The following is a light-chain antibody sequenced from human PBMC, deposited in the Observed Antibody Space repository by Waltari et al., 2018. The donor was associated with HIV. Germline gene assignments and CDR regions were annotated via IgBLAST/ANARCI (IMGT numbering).Light chain of an antibody. J-gene: IGLJ2*01. V-gene: IGLV1-44*01. Sequence: QSVLTQPPSASGTPGHGVTISCSGRNSNIGRNTVSWFQQLPATAPKVLIYGKNQRPSGVPDRFSGSKSGTSASLAISGLQSDDEADYFCASWDDSFNGPVFGGGTKLTVV. CDR1: NSNIGRNT. CDR2: GKN. CDR3: ASWDDSFNGPV.